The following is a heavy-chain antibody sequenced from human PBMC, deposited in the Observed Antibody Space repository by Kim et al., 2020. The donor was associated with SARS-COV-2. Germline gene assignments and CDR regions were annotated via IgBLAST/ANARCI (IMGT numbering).Heavy chain of an antibody. Sequence: ASVKVSCKASGYTFTGYYMHWVRQAPGQGLEWMGWINPNSGGTNYAQKFQGRVTMTRDTSISTAYMELSRLRSDDTAVYYCARDRSEPVYYYYGSGSYDGVGDYWGQGTLVTVSS. CDR1: GYTFTGYY. CDR3: ARDRSEPVYYYYGSGSYDGVGDY. J-gene: IGHJ4*02. V-gene: IGHV1-2*02. D-gene: IGHD3-10*01. CDR2: INPNSGGT.